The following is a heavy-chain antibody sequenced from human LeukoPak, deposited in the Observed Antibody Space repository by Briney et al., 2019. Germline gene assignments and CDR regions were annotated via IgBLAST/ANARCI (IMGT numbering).Heavy chain of an antibody. CDR1: GYTFTGYY. CDR3: ARGGRWELPRPYAFDI. D-gene: IGHD1-26*01. Sequence: ASVKVSCKASGYTFTGYYMHWVRQAPGQGLEWMGWMNPNSGNTGYAQKFQGRVTMTTDTSTSTAYMELRSLRSDDTAVYYCARGGRWELPRPYAFDIWGQGTMVTVSS. J-gene: IGHJ3*02. CDR2: MNPNSGNT. V-gene: IGHV1-8*02.